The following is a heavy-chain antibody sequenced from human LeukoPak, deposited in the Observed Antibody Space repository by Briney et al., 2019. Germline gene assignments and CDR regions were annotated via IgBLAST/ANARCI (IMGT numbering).Heavy chain of an antibody. CDR3: AELGITMIGGV. CDR1: GFTFSSYG. D-gene: IGHD3-10*02. V-gene: IGHV3-30*18. Sequence: PGRSLRLSCAASGFTFSSYGMHWVRQAPGKGLEWVAVISYGGSNKYYADSVKGRFTISRDNSKNSLYLQMNSLRAEDTAVYYCAELGITMIGGVWGKGTTVTISS. CDR2: ISYGGSNK. J-gene: IGHJ6*04.